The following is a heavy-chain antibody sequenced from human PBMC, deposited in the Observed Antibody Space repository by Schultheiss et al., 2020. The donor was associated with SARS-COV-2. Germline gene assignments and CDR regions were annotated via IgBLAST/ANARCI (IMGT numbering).Heavy chain of an antibody. Sequence: GGSLRLSCAASGFTFSSYGMHWVRQAPGKGLEWVAVISYDGSNKYYADSVKGRFTISRDNSKNTLYLQINSLRAEDTAVYYCAKDLALVVKVSYGMDVWGQGTTVTVSS. D-gene: IGHD2-8*02. V-gene: IGHV3-30*18. CDR1: GFTFSSYG. J-gene: IGHJ6*02. CDR2: ISYDGSNK. CDR3: AKDLALVVKVSYGMDV.